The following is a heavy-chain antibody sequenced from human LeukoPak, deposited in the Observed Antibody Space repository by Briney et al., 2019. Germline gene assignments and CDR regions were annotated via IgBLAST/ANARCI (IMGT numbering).Heavy chain of an antibody. CDR1: GYTLTSYA. J-gene: IGHJ3*02. V-gene: IGHV7-4-1*02. CDR2: INTNTGNP. CDR3: ARGTYYYGSGSSDAFDI. Sequence: ASVKVSCKASGYTLTSYAMNWVRQAPGQGLEWMGWINTNTGNPTYAQGFTGRFVFSLDTSVSTAYLQISSLKAEDTAVYYCARGTYYYGSGSSDAFDIWGQGTMVTVSS. D-gene: IGHD3-10*01.